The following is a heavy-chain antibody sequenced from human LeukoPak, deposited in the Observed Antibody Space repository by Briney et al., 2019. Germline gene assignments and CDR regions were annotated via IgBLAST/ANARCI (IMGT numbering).Heavy chain of an antibody. V-gene: IGHV3-48*01. CDR1: GFTFSSYS. Sequence: GGSLRLFCAASGFTFSSYSMTWVRQAPGKGLEWVSYISSSSSTIYYADSVKGRFTISRDNAKNSLYLQMNSLRAEDTAVYYCARDWSGSRGGFDYWGQGTLVTVSS. J-gene: IGHJ4*02. CDR2: ISSSSSTI. CDR3: ARDWSGSRGGFDY. D-gene: IGHD3-10*01.